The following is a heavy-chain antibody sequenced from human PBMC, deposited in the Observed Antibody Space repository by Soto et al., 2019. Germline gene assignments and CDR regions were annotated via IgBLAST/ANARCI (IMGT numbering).Heavy chain of an antibody. V-gene: IGHV4-39*01. CDR3: ARLRGVPAAIRYYYYGMDV. CDR1: GGSISSSSYY. CDR2: IYYSGST. J-gene: IGHJ6*02. Sequence: PSETLSLTCTVSGGSISSSSYYWGWIRQPPGKGLEWIGSIYYSGSTYYNPSLKSRVTISVDTSKNQFSLKLCSVTAADTAVYYCARLRGVPAAIRYYYYGMDVWGQGTTVTVSS. D-gene: IGHD2-2*01.